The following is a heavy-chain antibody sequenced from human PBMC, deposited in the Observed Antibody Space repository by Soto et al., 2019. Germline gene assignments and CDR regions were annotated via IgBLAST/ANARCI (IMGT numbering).Heavy chain of an antibody. D-gene: IGHD3-22*01. J-gene: IGHJ6*02. CDR1: GGTFSNYG. V-gene: IGHV1-69*12. Sequence: QVQLVQSGAEVKKPGSSVKVSCKSSGGTFSNYGFSWVRQAPGQGLECMGVIVPIFGAEHPQKFQGRVTITADESTNKGVMELGGLRSEDTAVYYCARGGSDYEGSGYYQGHVWGQGTTVTVSS. CDR3: ARGGSDYEGSGYYQGHV. CDR2: IVPIFGA.